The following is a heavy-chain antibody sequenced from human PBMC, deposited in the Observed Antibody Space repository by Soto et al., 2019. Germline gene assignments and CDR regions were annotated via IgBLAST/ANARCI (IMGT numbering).Heavy chain of an antibody. J-gene: IGHJ4*02. V-gene: IGHV1-69*13. CDR2: IIPIFGTA. CDR1: GGTFSSYA. D-gene: IGHD5-18*01. CDR3: ARRGYSYGSPIDY. Sequence: ASVKVSCKASGGTFSSYAISWVRQAPGQGLEWMGGIIPIFGTANYAQKFQGRVTITADESTSTAYMELSSLRSEDTAVYYCARRGYSYGSPIDYWGQGTLVTAPQ.